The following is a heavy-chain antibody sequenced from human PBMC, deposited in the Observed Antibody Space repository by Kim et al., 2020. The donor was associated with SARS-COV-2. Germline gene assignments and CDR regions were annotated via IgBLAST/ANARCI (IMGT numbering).Heavy chain of an antibody. D-gene: IGHD3-22*01. CDR2: IYHSGST. J-gene: IGHJ4*02. V-gene: IGHV4-4*02. CDR1: GGSISSSNW. Sequence: SETLSLTCAVSGGSISSSNWWSWVRQPPGKGLEWIGEIYHSGSTNYNPSLKSRVTISVDKSKNQFSLKLSSVTAADTAVYYCARAPTPPRRYYDSSGYYGLSEWGQGTLVTVSS. CDR3: ARAPTPPRRYYDSSGYYGLSE.